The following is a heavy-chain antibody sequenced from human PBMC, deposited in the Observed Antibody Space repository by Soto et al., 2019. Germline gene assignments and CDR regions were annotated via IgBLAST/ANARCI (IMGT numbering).Heavy chain of an antibody. J-gene: IGHJ4*02. Sequence: EVQLVESGGGLVQPGGSLRLSCAASGFTFSSYAMHWVRQAPGKGLEYVSAISSNGGSTYYANSVKGRFTISRDNSKNRLYLQMGSLGAEDMAVYYWAGAGGGGYGFDYWGQGTLVTVSS. CDR3: AGAGGGGYGFDY. CDR2: ISSNGGST. CDR1: GFTFSSYA. D-gene: IGHD3-16*01. V-gene: IGHV3-64*01.